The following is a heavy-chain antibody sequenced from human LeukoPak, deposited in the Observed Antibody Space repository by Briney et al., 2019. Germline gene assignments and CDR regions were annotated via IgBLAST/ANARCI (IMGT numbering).Heavy chain of an antibody. V-gene: IGHV4-34*01. Sequence: SETLSLTCAVYGGSFSGYYWSWIRQPPGKGLEWIGEINHSGSTNYNPSLKSRVTISVDTSKNQFSLKLSSVTAADTAVYYCARAPYSSSPIDYWGQGTLVTVSS. CDR3: ARAPYSSSPIDY. J-gene: IGHJ4*02. D-gene: IGHD6-13*01. CDR1: GGSFSGYY. CDR2: INHSGST.